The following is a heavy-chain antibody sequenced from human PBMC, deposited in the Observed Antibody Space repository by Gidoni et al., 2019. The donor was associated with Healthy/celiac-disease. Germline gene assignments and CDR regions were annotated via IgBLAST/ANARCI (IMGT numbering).Heavy chain of an antibody. CDR3: ARHVTGYYYGMDV. J-gene: IGHJ6*02. Sequence: QVQLQESGPGLVTPSETLSLTCTVPGASISSYYWSWIRQPPGKGLEWIGYIYYSGSTKYNPSLKSRVTISVDTSKNQFSLKLSSVTAADTAVYYCARHVTGYYYGMDVWGQGTTVTVSS. CDR1: GASISSYY. CDR2: IYYSGST. D-gene: IGHD4-4*01. V-gene: IGHV4-59*08.